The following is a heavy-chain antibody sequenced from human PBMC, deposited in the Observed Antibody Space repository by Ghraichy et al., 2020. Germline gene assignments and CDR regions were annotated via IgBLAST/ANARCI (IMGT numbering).Heavy chain of an antibody. J-gene: IGHJ5*02. V-gene: IGHV1-3*01. CDR2: INAGNGNT. Sequence: ASVKVSCKASGYTLTNYAMHWVRQAPGQGLEWMGWINAGNGNTKYSQKFQGRVTITRDTSASTVYMELSSLRSEDTAVYYCAREGSTYCSSTTCYTYWFDPWGQGTLVTVSS. CDR1: GYTLTNYA. D-gene: IGHD2-2*01. CDR3: AREGSTYCSSTTCYTYWFDP.